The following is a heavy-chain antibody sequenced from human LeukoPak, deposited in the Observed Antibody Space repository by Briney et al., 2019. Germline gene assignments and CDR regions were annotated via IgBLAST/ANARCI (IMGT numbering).Heavy chain of an antibody. CDR1: GGSISSSSYY. CDR3: ARQDGDYPNDY. D-gene: IGHD4-17*01. Sequence: SETLSLTCTVSGGSISSSSYYWGWIRQPPGKGLEWIGSIYYSGSTYYNPSLKSRVTISVDTSKNQFSLKLGSVTAADTAVYYCARQDGDYPNDYWGQGTLVTVSS. V-gene: IGHV4-39*01. CDR2: IYYSGST. J-gene: IGHJ4*02.